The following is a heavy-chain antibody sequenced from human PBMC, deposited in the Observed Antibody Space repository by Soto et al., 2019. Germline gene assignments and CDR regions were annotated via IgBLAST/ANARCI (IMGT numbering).Heavy chain of an antibody. D-gene: IGHD2-15*01. Sequence: EVQLVETGGGLIQPGGSLRLSCAASGFTVSSNYMSWVRQAPGKGLEWVSVIYSGGSTYYADSVKGRFTISRDNSKNTLYLQMNSLRAEDTAVYYCARDGRPRGYYYDGMDVWGQGTTVTVSS. J-gene: IGHJ6*02. CDR2: IYSGGST. V-gene: IGHV3-53*02. CDR1: GFTVSSNY. CDR3: ARDGRPRGYYYDGMDV.